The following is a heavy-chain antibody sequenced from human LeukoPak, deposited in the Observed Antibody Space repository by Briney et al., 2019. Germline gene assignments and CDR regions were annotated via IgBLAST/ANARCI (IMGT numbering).Heavy chain of an antibody. CDR1: GYTFTHYY. D-gene: IGHD4-11*01. J-gene: IGHJ4*02. V-gene: IGHV1-2*02. CDR3: ARTLYSNSNFDY. Sequence: ASVTVSCMASGYTFTHYYMHWVRQAPGQGLEWMGWVNPNSGGTNYAQKFQGRVTMTRDTSISTAYMELSRLRSDDTAVYYCARTLYSNSNFDYWGQATLVTVSS. CDR2: VNPNSGGT.